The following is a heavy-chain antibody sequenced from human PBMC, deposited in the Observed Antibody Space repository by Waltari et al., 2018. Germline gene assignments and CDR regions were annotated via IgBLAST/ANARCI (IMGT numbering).Heavy chain of an antibody. D-gene: IGHD3-10*01. CDR3: AAALGGGISASRPFHF. CDR2: LDPEDGQA. V-gene: IGHV1-69-2*01. J-gene: IGHJ3*01. Sequence: EVQLLQSGAEVKKPGTPVKISCKVSGDTFTDNYIHWIQQAPGKGLQWMGLLDPEDGQAGNAEKFQGRVTMTADTSIHTAYMELTSLTSEDTAFYYCAAALGGGISASRPFHFWGQGTMITVSS. CDR1: GDTFTDNY.